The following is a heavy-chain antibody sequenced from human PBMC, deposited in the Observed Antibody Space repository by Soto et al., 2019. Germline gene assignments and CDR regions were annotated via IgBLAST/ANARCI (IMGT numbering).Heavy chain of an antibody. D-gene: IGHD6-6*01. J-gene: IGHJ4*02. Sequence: GGSLRLSCAASGFTFSSYAMSWVRQAPGKGLEWVSAISSSGGSTYYADSVKGRFTISRDNSKNTLYLQMNSLRAEDTAVYYCAKGRRLSARPYRLDYWGQGTLVTVSS. V-gene: IGHV3-23*01. CDR1: GFTFSSYA. CDR3: AKGRRLSARPYRLDY. CDR2: ISSSGGST.